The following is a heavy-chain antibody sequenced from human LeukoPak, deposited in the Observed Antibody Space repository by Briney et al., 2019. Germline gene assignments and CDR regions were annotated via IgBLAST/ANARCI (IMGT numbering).Heavy chain of an antibody. CDR1: GGSISSYY. CDR2: IYYSGST. CDR3: AREYYPNWFDP. J-gene: IGHJ5*02. D-gene: IGHD3-10*01. V-gene: IGHV4-59*01. Sequence: SETLSLTCTVSGGSISSYYWSWIRQPPGKGLEWIGYIYYSGSTNYNPSLKSRVTISVDTSKNQFSLKLSSVTAADTAVCYCAREYYPNWFDPWGQGTLVTVSS.